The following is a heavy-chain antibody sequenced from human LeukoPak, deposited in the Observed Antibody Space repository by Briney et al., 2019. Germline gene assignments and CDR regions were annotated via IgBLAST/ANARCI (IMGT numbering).Heavy chain of an antibody. CDR3: ASGYYYDSSGYSYYFDY. CDR1: GGAFSSYS. V-gene: IGHV1-69*05. J-gene: IGHJ4*02. D-gene: IGHD3-22*01. Sequence: SSVKVSCKASGGAFSSYSISWLRRASGPGLELTATIIPIFGTANYAQKFQGRVTITTDESTSTAYMELSSLRSEDTAVYYCASGYYYDSSGYSYYFDYWGQGTLVTVSS. CDR2: IIPIFGTA.